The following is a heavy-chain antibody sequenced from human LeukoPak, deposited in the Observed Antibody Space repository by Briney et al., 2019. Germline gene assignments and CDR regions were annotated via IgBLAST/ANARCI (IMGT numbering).Heavy chain of an antibody. J-gene: IGHJ4*02. V-gene: IGHV4-31*03. CDR1: GGSISSGGYY. D-gene: IGHD3-9*01. CDR3: ARGVFGTGYAHFDY. Sequence: PSQTLSLTCTVSGGSISSGGYYWSWIRQHPGKGLEWIGYIYYSGSTYYNPSLKSRITISVDTSKKQFSLKLSSVTAADTAVYYCARGVFGTGYAHFDYWGQGTLVTVSS. CDR2: IYYSGST.